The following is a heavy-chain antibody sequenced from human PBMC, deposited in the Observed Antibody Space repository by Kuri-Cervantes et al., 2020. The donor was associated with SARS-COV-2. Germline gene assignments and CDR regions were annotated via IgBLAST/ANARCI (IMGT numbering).Heavy chain of an antibody. CDR1: GYSFTTYG. CDR2: ISTYNGNT. J-gene: IGHJ4*02. V-gene: IGHV1-18*01. CDR3: ARERILWSGEPTHFDY. Sequence: ASVKVSCKASGYSFTTYGISWVRQAPGRGLEWMGWISTYNGNTNYAQKLQGRVTMTTDTSTSTAYMELRSLRSDDTAVYYCARERILWSGEPTHFDYWGQGTLVTVSS. D-gene: IGHD3-10*01.